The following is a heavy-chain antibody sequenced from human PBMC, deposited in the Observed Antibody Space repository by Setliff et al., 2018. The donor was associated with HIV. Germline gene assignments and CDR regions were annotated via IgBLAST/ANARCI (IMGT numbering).Heavy chain of an antibody. V-gene: IGHV4-34*01. CDR3: ATDGGLWFGRHSYLQN. CDR2: IYHSGIV. D-gene: IGHD3-10*01. Sequence: PSETLSLTCAVYGGSFSGYYWAWIRQSPAKGLEWIGEIYHSGIVNYNPSLQSRVTISTDTSKNQFSLKVNSVTAADTAVYYCATDGGLWFGRHSYLQNWGQGTLVTVSS. CDR1: GGSFSGYY. J-gene: IGHJ1*01.